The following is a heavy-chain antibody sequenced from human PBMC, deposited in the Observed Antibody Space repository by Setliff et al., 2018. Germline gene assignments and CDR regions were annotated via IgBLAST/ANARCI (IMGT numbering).Heavy chain of an antibody. CDR3: ARDRGGGLFDY. Sequence: GGSLRLSCAASGFTFSSYWMHWVSQVPGKGLVWVSRINNDGSEKYYVDSVKGRFTISRDNAKNSLFLQMNSLRAEDTAMYFCARDRGGGLFDYWGQGTLVTVSS. D-gene: IGHD3-16*01. CDR2: INNDGSEK. CDR1: GFTFSSYW. V-gene: IGHV3-7*01. J-gene: IGHJ4*02.